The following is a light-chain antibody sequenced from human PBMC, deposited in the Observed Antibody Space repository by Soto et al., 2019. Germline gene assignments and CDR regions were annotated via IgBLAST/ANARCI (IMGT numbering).Light chain of an antibody. CDR3: QQYGSSGT. V-gene: IGKV3-20*01. J-gene: IGKJ1*01. CDR2: GAS. Sequence: EIVLTQSPGTLSLSPGERATLSCRTSQSVSNNYLAWYQQKPCQAPRLLIYGASNRATGITDRVSGSGYGTDFTLTISRLETEDFAVYYCQQYGSSGTFGQGTKVESK. CDR1: QSVSNNY.